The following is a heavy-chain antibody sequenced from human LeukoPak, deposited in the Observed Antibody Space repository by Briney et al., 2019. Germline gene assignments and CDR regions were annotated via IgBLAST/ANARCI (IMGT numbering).Heavy chain of an antibody. CDR3: ASNYYDSSGYYYSGYYYYMDV. Sequence: SETLSLTCAVYGGSFSGYYWSWIRQPPGKGLEWIGEINHSGSTNYNPSLKSRVTMSVDTSKNQFSLKLSSVTAADTAVYYCASNYYDSSGYYYSGYYYYMDVWGKGTTVTVSS. D-gene: IGHD3-22*01. V-gene: IGHV4-34*01. CDR1: GGSFSGYY. CDR2: INHSGST. J-gene: IGHJ6*03.